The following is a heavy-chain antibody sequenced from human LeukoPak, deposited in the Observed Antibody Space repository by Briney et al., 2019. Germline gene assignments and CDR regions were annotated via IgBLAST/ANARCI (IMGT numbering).Heavy chain of an antibody. CDR2: IIPILGIA. D-gene: IGHD5-18*01. CDR1: GGTFSSYA. CDR3: ARVKLYSYTFYGMDV. Sequence: SVKVSCKASGGTFSSYAISWVRQAPGQGLEWMGRIIPILGIANYAQKLQGRVTMTTDTSTSTAYMELRSLRSDDTAVYYCARVKLYSYTFYGMDVWGQGTTVTVSS. J-gene: IGHJ6*02. V-gene: IGHV1-69*04.